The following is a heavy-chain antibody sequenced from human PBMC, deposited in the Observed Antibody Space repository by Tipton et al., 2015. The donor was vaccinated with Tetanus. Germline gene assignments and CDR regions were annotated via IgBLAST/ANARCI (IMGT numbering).Heavy chain of an antibody. Sequence: QLVQSGGEVKKPGESLKISCKGSGYIFNNYWIGWVRQKPGKGLEWMGIIYPGDSDTRYSPSFQGQVPISVDKSINTAYLQWSSLKASDSSMCYCARAHFADGVWNFDFWGQGALVTVAS. D-gene: IGHD3-3*02. CDR3: ARAHFADGVWNFDF. V-gene: IGHV5-51*01. CDR1: GYIFNNYW. J-gene: IGHJ4*02. CDR2: IYPGDSDT.